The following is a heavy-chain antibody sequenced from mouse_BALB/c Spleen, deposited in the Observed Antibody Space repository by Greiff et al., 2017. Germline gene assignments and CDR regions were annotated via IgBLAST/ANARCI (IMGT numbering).Heavy chain of an antibody. CDR1: GFTFSSYA. V-gene: IGHV5-6*03. Sequence: EVMLVESGGGLVKPGGSLKLSCAASGFTFSSYAMSWVRQSPEKRLEWVAEISSGGSYTYYPDSVKGRFTISRDNAKNNLYLQMSSLKSEDTAMYYCARGGGYFDYWGQGTTLTVSS. CDR2: ISSGGSYT. J-gene: IGHJ2*01. CDR3: ARGGGYFDY.